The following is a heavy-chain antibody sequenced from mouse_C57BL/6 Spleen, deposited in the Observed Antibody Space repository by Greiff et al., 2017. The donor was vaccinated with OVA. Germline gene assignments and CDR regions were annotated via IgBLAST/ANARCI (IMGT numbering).Heavy chain of an antibody. V-gene: IGHV1-54*01. J-gene: IGHJ2*01. CDR1: GYAFTNYL. CDR3: ARVPYYGSGGYFDY. D-gene: IGHD1-1*01. CDR2: INPGSGGT. Sequence: VMLVESGAELVRPGTSVKVSCKASGYAFTNYLIEWVKQRPGQGLEWIGVINPGSGGTNYNEKFKGKATLTADKSSSTAYMQLSSLTSEDSAVYFCARVPYYGSGGYFDYWGQGTTLTVSS.